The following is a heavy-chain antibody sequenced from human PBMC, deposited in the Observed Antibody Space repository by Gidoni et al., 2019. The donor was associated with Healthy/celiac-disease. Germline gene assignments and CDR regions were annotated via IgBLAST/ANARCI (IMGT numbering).Heavy chain of an antibody. CDR3: ARAVLWFGELYWFDY. V-gene: IGHV4-31*03. J-gene: IGHJ4*02. CDR1: GGSISSGGYY. D-gene: IGHD3-10*01. CDR2: IYYSGST. Sequence: QVQLQESGPGLVKPSQTLSLTCTVSGGSISSGGYYWSWIRQPPGKGLEWIGYIYYSGSTYYNPSLKSRVTISVDTSKNQFSLKLSSVTAADTAVYYCARAVLWFGELYWFDYWGQGTLVTVSS.